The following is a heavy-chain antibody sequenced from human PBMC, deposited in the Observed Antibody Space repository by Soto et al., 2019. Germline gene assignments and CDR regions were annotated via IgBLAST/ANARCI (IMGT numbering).Heavy chain of an antibody. CDR1: GFTFSSYG. J-gene: IGHJ6*02. Sequence: PGGSLRLSCAASGFTFSSYGMHWVRKATGKGLEWVAVISYDGSNKYYADSVKGRFTISRDNSKNTLYLQMNSLRAEDTAVYYCAKDHSNQDYYYHGMDVWGQGTTVTVSS. V-gene: IGHV3-30*18. CDR3: AKDHSNQDYYYHGMDV. CDR2: ISYDGSNK. D-gene: IGHD5-18*01.